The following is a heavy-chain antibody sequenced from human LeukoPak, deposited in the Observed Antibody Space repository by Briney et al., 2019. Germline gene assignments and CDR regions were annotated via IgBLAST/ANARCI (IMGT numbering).Heavy chain of an antibody. CDR1: GFTFSDYY. Sequence: GGSLRLSCAASGFTFSDYYMNWIRQAPGKGLEWVSSISSRGSTIFYADSVKGRFTISRDNANNSLYLQMNSLRAEDTAVYYCARSSREGPSDFWINYPQTNWFDPWGQGTLVTVSS. CDR2: ISSRGSTI. D-gene: IGHD3-3*01. CDR3: ARSSREGPSDFWINYPQTNWFDP. J-gene: IGHJ5*02. V-gene: IGHV3-11*04.